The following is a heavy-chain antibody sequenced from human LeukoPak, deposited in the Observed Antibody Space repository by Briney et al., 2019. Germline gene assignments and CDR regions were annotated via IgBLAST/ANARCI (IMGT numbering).Heavy chain of an antibody. D-gene: IGHD6-19*01. CDR1: GFTFSNAW. V-gene: IGHV3-74*01. J-gene: IGHJ2*01. CDR3: ARSEAVAWSFDL. CDR2: LNTDGSDT. Sequence: GGSLRLSCAASGFTFSNAWMSWVRQAPGKGLVWVSRLNTDGSDTRSADSVQGRFTISRDNAKNTLYLQMNSLRAEDTAVYYCARSEAVAWSFDLWGRGTLVTVSS.